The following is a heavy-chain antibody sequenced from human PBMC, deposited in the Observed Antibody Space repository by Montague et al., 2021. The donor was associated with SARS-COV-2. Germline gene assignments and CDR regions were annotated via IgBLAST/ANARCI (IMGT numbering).Heavy chain of an antibody. CDR1: GGSFSGYY. CDR3: ARGTKRVFMLHYDGSGYASDY. Sequence: SETLSLTCAAYGGSFSGYYWSWIRQPPGKGLEWIGEINHSGSTKYNPSLKSRVTISVDTSTNQFSLKLSSVTAADTAVYYCARGTKRVFMLHYDGSGYASDYWGQGTLVTVSS. V-gene: IGHV4-34*01. D-gene: IGHD3-22*01. CDR2: INHSGST. J-gene: IGHJ4*02.